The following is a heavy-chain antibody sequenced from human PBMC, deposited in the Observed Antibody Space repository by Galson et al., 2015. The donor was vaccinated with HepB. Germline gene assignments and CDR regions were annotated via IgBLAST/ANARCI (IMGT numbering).Heavy chain of an antibody. D-gene: IGHD1-14*01. V-gene: IGHV4-59*02. J-gene: IGHJ3*02. CDR3: ARDVTGHSKKNAFDI. Sequence: ETLSLTCTVSGGSVTSDYWTWVRQPPGKGLEWIAYSSYGGRTNSHPSLKSRVTMSLDTSNNQFSLNLRSVTTADTAVYYCARDVTGHSKKNAFDIWGQGTVVTVSS. CDR2: SSYGGRT. CDR1: GGSVTSDY.